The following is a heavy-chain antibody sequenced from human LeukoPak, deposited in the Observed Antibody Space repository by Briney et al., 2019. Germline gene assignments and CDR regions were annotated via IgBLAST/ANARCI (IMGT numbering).Heavy chain of an antibody. CDR2: INSDGRST. CDR3: SSGNSRAFDI. V-gene: IGHV3-74*01. D-gene: IGHD4-23*01. J-gene: IGHJ3*02. Sequence: PGGSLRLSCAASGFTFSSYWMHWVRQAPGKGLVWVSRINSDGRSTSYADSVKGRFTISRDNAKNTLYLQMNNLRAEDTAVYYCSSGNSRAFDIWGQGTMVTVSS. CDR1: GFTFSSYW.